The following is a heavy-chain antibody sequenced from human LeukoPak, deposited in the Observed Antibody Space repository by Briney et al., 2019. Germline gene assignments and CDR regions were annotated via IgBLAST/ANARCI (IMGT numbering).Heavy chain of an antibody. Sequence: SVKGSCTASGFTFSTSTVQWVRQARGHRLEWRGWIVVGSGHTNYAQKFQQRVTITRDMSTSTAYMYLSSLTSEDTALYYCAATLTVTSGSTYYGLDVWGQGTTVTVSS. J-gene: IGHJ6*02. CDR2: IVVGSGHT. CDR3: AATLTVTSGSTYYGLDV. CDR1: GFTFSTST. D-gene: IGHD4-17*01. V-gene: IGHV1-58*01.